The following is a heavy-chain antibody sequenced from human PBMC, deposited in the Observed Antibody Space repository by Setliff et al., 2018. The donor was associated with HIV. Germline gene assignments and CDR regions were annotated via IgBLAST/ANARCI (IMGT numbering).Heavy chain of an antibody. Sequence: GESLKISCAASGFTFSSYAMHWVRQAPGKGLEWVAVIYYDANNQYYADSVKGRFTISRDNAMNSLYLQMSSLRVEDTAVYYCVRDLMWAFDIWGQGTMVTVSS. V-gene: IGHV3-30*07. J-gene: IGHJ3*02. CDR1: GFTFSSYA. CDR3: VRDLMWAFDI. CDR2: IYYDANNQ. D-gene: IGHD2-21*01.